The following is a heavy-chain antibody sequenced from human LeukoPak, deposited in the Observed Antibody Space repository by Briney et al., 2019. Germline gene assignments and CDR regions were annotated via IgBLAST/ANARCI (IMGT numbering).Heavy chain of an antibody. Sequence: GGSLRLSCAASGLTFSSYGIHWVRQAPGKGLEWVAFIRYDGSNKYHADSVKGRFTISRDNSKNSVFLQMNSLRAEDTAVYYCAAVIDYWGQGTLVTVSS. CDR3: AAVIDY. CDR2: IRYDGSNK. CDR1: GLTFSSYG. V-gene: IGHV3-30*02. J-gene: IGHJ4*02.